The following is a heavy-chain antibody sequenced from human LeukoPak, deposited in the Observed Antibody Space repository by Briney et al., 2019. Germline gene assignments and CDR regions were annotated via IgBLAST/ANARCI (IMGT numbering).Heavy chain of an antibody. J-gene: IGHJ5*02. CDR1: GGSISSYY. Sequence: SETLSLTCTVSGGSISSYYWSWIRQPAGKGLEWIGRIYTSGSTNYNPSLKSRVTISVDTSKNQFSLKLSSVTAADTAVYYCARDYRRWELRYWFDPWGQGTLVTVSS. CDR3: ARDYRRWELRYWFDP. V-gene: IGHV4-4*07. D-gene: IGHD1-26*01. CDR2: IYTSGST.